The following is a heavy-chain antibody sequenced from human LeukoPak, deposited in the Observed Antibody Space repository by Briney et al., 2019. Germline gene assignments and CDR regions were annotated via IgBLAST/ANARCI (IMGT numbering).Heavy chain of an antibody. CDR3: ARGGEVLLWFGESLYYFDY. J-gene: IGHJ4*02. CDR2: INPNSGGT. D-gene: IGHD3-10*01. V-gene: IGHV1-2*02. CDR1: GYTFTSYG. Sequence: ASVKVSCKASGYTFTSYGISWVRQAPGQGLEWMGWINPNSGGTNYAQKFQGRVTMTRDTSISTAYVELSRLRSDDTAVYYCARGGEVLLWFGESLYYFDYWGQGTLVTVSS.